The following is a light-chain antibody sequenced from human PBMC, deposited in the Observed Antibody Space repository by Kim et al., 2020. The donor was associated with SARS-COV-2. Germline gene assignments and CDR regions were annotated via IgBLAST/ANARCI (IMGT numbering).Light chain of an antibody. J-gene: IGLJ2*01. CDR1: SSNIGSNF. CDR3: GTWDDSLSAVV. V-gene: IGLV1-51*01. CDR2: DNN. Sequence: QSVLTQPPSVSAAPGQKVIISCSGNSSNIGSNFVSWYSQLPGTAPKFVIYDNNKRPSGIPDRFSGSKSGTSATLGITGLQTGDEADYYCGTWDDSLSAVVFGGGTLLTVL.